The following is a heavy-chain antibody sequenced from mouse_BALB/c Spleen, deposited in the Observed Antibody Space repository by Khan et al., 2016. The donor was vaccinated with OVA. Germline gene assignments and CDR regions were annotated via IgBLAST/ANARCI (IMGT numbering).Heavy chain of an antibody. CDR2: ILPGSNST. V-gene: IGHV1-9*01. CDR3: ARGNYYGSTSWFGY. J-gene: IGHJ3*01. CDR1: GYTFSSYW. D-gene: IGHD1-1*01. Sequence: QVQLKESGAELMKPGASVKISCKPTGYTFSSYWIEWVKQRPGHGLEWIGEILPGSNSTNYNARFQGKATITADTSSNTAYMQLSSMTSEDSAIYDCARGNYYGSTSWFGYWGQGTLVTVSA.